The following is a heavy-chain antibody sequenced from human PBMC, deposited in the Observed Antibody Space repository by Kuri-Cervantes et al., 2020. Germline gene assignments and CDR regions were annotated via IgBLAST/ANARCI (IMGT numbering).Heavy chain of an antibody. V-gene: IGHV3-48*03. CDR2: ISSSGSTI. CDR3: AVSVAGRFDS. D-gene: IGHD6-19*01. CDR1: GFTFSSYE. J-gene: IGHJ4*02. Sequence: GESLKISCAASGFTFSSYEMNWVRQAPGKGLEWVSYISSSGSTIYYADSVKGRFTISRDNAKGSLYMQMNSLRDDDTAVYYCAVSVAGRFDSWGQGTLVTVSS.